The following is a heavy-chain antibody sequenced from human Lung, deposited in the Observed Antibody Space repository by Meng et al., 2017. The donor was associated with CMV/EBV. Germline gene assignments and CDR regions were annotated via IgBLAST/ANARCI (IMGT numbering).Heavy chain of an antibody. V-gene: IGHV4-4*02. CDR3: ASFPPPGKQWLVTDY. CDR1: GGSISSSNW. Sequence: QVRLADAAPGLVQPSGTLSLTCAVSGGSISSSNWWSWVRQPPGKGLEWIGEIYHSGSTNYNPSLKSRVTISVDKSKNQFSLKLSSVTAADTAVYYCASFPPPGKQWLVTDYWGQGTLVTVSS. CDR2: IYHSGST. D-gene: IGHD6-19*01. J-gene: IGHJ4*02.